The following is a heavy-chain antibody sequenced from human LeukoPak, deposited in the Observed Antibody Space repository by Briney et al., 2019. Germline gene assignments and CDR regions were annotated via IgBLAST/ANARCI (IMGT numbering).Heavy chain of an antibody. V-gene: IGHV4-59*01. D-gene: IGHD3-22*01. Sequence: SETLSLTCTVSGGSISSYYWSWIRQPPGKGLEWIGYIYYSGSTNYNPSLKSRVTTSVDTSKNQFSLKLSSVTAADTAVYYCARDDSSGYYLYWGQGTLVTVSS. CDR2: IYYSGST. J-gene: IGHJ4*02. CDR1: GGSISSYY. CDR3: ARDDSSGYYLY.